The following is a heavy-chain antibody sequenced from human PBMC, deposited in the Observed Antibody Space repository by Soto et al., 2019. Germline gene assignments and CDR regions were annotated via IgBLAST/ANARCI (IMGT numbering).Heavy chain of an antibody. CDR2: IAYDGINT. CDR1: GFNFGTYA. D-gene: IGHD1-1*01. Sequence: GGSLRLSCVASGFNFGTYAIHWVRQAPGKGLQWVALIAYDGINTYYADSVKGRFTISRDNSKNTLHLQMNSLRPEGTGVYFCARVTPGNNLYYFSGLDVWGQGTSVTVSS. CDR3: ARVTPGNNLYYFSGLDV. J-gene: IGHJ6*02. V-gene: IGHV3-30-3*01.